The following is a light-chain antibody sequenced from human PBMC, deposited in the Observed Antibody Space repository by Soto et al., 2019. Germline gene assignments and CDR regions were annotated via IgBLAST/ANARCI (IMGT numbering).Light chain of an antibody. CDR3: QQSYSTPYT. CDR1: QSISSY. J-gene: IGKJ2*01. V-gene: IGKV1-39*01. Sequence: DIQMTQSPSTLSASVGDRVTITCRASQSISSYLNWYQQKPGKAPKLLIYAASSFHSGVPSRFSGSGSGTDFTLTISSLQPEDFATYYCQQSYSTPYTFGQGTKLEIK. CDR2: AAS.